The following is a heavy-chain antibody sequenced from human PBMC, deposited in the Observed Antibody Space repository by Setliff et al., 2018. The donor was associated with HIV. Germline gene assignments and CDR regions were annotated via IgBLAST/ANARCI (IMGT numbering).Heavy chain of an antibody. Sequence: GGSLRLSCAASGFTFSTYWMSWVRQAPGKGLEWVANINEDESKRYYVDSVKGRFTISRDNAQNSLHLQMNSLRAEDTAVYYCAGESSIAVAEYFQHWGQGTLVTVSS. J-gene: IGHJ1*01. D-gene: IGHD6-19*01. CDR1: GFTFSTYW. CDR3: AGESSIAVAEYFQH. V-gene: IGHV3-7*05. CDR2: INEDESKR.